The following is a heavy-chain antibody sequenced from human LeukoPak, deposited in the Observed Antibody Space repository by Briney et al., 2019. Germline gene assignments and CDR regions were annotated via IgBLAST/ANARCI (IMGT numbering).Heavy chain of an antibody. CDR1: GFTFSSYA. D-gene: IGHD5-12*01. CDR3: ARAGGVVATKTHYYYYGMDV. J-gene: IGHJ6*02. CDR2: ISGSGGST. Sequence: GGSLRLSCAASGFTFSSYAMSWVRQAPGKGLEWVSAISGSGGSTYYADSVKGRFTISRDNSKNTLYLQMNSLRAEDTAVYYCARAGGVVATKTHYYYYGMDVWGQGTTVTVSS. V-gene: IGHV3-23*01.